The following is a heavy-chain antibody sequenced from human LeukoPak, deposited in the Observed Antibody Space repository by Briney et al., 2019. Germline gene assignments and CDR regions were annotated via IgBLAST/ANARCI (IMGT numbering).Heavy chain of an antibody. CDR3: ARDDILTGYYDY. Sequence: VASVKVSCKASGYTFTSYYMHWVRQAPGQGLEWMGIINPSGGSTSYARKFQGRVTMTRDTSTSTVYMELSSLRSEDTAVYYCARDDILTGYYDYWGQGTLVTVSS. J-gene: IGHJ4*02. D-gene: IGHD3-9*01. V-gene: IGHV1-46*01. CDR1: GYTFTSYY. CDR2: INPSGGST.